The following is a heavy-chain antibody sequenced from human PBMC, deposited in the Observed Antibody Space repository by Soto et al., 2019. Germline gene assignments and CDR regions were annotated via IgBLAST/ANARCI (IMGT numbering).Heavy chain of an antibody. V-gene: IGHV3-7*01. CDR2: IKQDGSEE. CDR1: GFTFSSYL. Sequence: GGSLRLSCAAAGFTFSSYLMSWFRQAPGKGLEWVANIKQDGSEENYVDSVKGRFTISRDNAKNALYLQMNSLRVEDTAVYYCAREIAARLWGKGTTVTVSS. D-gene: IGHD6-6*01. J-gene: IGHJ6*04. CDR3: AREIAARL.